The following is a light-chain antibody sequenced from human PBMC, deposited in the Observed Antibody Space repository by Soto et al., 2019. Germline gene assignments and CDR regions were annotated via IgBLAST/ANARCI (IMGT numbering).Light chain of an antibody. CDR2: AAS. CDR3: QQSYSTPFT. CDR1: QSISSY. V-gene: IGKV1-39*01. Sequence: DIQMTQSPSSLSASVGDRVTITCRASQSISSYLNSYQQKPGKAPKLLIYAASSLQSGVPSRFSGSGPGTDFTLTISSLQPEDFATYYCQQSYSTPFTFGPGTKVDIK. J-gene: IGKJ3*01.